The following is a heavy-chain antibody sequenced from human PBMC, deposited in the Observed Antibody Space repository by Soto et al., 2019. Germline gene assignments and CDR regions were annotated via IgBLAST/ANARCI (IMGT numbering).Heavy chain of an antibody. D-gene: IGHD6-13*01. Sequence: PSETLSLTCTVSGGSISSGDYYWSWIRQPPGKGLEWIGYIYYSGSTYYNPSLKSRVTISVDTSKNQFSLKLSSVTAADTAVYYCARDSRMSSSWYGRSFDYWGQGTLVTVSS. V-gene: IGHV4-30-4*01. J-gene: IGHJ4*02. CDR3: ARDSRMSSSWYGRSFDY. CDR1: GGSISSGDYY. CDR2: IYYSGST.